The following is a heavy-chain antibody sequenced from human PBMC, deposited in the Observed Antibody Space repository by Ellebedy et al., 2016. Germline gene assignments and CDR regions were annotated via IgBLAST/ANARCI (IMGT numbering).Heavy chain of an antibody. D-gene: IGHD2-2*01. CDR1: GFTFSNYA. V-gene: IGHV3-30-3*01. CDR3: ARETRGYAGIFDY. CDR2: MSYDGSNK. Sequence: GESLKISXAASGFTFSNYAMHWVRQAPGKGLEWVAVMSYDGSNKHYGDSVKGRFTISRDNSKNTVYLQMNSLRAEDTAVYYCARETRGYAGIFDYWGQGAPVTVSS. J-gene: IGHJ4*02.